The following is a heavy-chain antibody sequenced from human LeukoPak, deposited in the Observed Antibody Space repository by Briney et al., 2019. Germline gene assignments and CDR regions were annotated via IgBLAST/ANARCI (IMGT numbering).Heavy chain of an antibody. CDR3: AKAGAVAGNGFDY. CDR2: ISWNSGSI. CDR1: GFTFDDYA. Sequence: GGSLSLSCAASGFTFDDYAMHWVRRAPGKGLEWVSGISWNSGSIGYADSVKGRFTISRDNAKNSLYLQMNSLRAEDTALYYCAKAGAVAGNGFDYWGQGTLVTVSS. V-gene: IGHV3-9*01. D-gene: IGHD6-19*01. J-gene: IGHJ4*02.